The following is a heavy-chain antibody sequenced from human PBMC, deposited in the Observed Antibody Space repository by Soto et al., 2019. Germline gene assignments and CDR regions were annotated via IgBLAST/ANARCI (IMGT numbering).Heavy chain of an antibody. CDR1: GFTFSSYE. CDR3: ASPSSFPDY. J-gene: IGHJ4*02. V-gene: IGHV3-48*03. Sequence: GGSLRLSCAASGFTFSSYEMNWVRQAPGKGPEWVSYISSSGNTIYYADSVKGRFTTSRDNAKSSLYLQMNSLRAEDTAAYYCASPSSFPDYWGQGTLVTVS. D-gene: IGHD3-16*02. CDR2: ISSSGNTI.